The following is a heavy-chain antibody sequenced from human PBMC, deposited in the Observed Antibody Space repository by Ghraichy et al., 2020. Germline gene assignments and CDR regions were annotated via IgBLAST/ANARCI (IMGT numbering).Heavy chain of an antibody. Sequence: SQTLSLTCTVSGGSISSYYWSWIRQPPGKGLEWIGYIYYSGSTNYNPSLKSRVTISVDTSKNQFSLKLSSVTAADTAVYYCARTPRIAVAGPATSAFDIWGQGTMVTVSS. CDR1: GGSISSYY. V-gene: IGHV4-59*08. CDR3: ARTPRIAVAGPATSAFDI. CDR2: IYYSGST. D-gene: IGHD6-19*01. J-gene: IGHJ3*02.